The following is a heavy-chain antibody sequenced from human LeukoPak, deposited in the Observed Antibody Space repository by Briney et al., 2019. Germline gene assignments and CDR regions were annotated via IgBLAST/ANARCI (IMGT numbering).Heavy chain of an antibody. J-gene: IGHJ4*02. V-gene: IGHV4-59*01. CDR1: GASITSYL. Sequence: SETLSLTCTVSGASITSYLWNWIRQPPGKGLEWIGYISYDGKTTYNPSLKSRLTLSADTSKNQFSLNLNSVPAEDTARHYCTEGYYEPFDCWGQGTLVTVTS. D-gene: IGHD3-22*01. CDR3: TEGYYEPFDC. CDR2: ISYDGKT.